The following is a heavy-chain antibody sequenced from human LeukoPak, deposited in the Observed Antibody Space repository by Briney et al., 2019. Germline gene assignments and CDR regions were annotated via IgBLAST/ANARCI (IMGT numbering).Heavy chain of an antibody. V-gene: IGHV1-24*01. Sequence: ASVKVSCKVSGYTLTELSMHWLQQAPGKGLEWMGLVDPEDGETIYAEKFQGRVTITADTTTDTAYMELSSLRSEDTAVYYCATVNRLWSGYDYYYYYYMDVWGKGTTVTVSS. CDR1: GYTLTELS. CDR2: VDPEDGET. CDR3: ATVNRLWSGYDYYYYYYMDV. D-gene: IGHD3-3*01. J-gene: IGHJ6*03.